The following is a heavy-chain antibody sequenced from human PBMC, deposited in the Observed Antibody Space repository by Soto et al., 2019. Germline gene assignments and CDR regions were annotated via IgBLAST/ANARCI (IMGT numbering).Heavy chain of an antibody. V-gene: IGHV1-69*13. J-gene: IGHJ4*02. CDR1: GGTFSSYA. D-gene: IGHD3-22*01. Sequence: GASVKVSCKASGGTFSSYAISWVRQAPGQGLEWMGGIIPIFGTANYAQKFQGRVTITADESTSTAYMELSSLRSEDTAVYYCARAKTPRTGDDSYFDYQGQRPLVPASS. CDR2: IIPIFGTA. CDR3: ARAKTPRTGDDSYFDY.